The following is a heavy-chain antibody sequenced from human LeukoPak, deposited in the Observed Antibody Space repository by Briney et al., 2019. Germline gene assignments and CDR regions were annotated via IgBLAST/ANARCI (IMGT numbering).Heavy chain of an antibody. CDR2: IKQDGSEK. D-gene: IGHD2-2*01. V-gene: IGHV3-7*01. CDR3: ARVQCSSTSCYHYYYYGMDV. J-gene: IGHJ6*02. CDR1: GFTFSSYW. Sequence: GGSLRLSCAASGFTFSSYWMSWVRQAPGKGLEWVANIKQDGSEKYYVDSVKGRFTISRDNAKNSLYLQMNSLRAEDTAVYYCARVQCSSTSCYHYYYYGMDVWGQGTTVTVSS.